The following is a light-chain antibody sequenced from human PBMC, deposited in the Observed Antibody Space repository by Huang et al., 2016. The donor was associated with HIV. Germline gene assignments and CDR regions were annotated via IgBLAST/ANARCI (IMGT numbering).Light chain of an antibody. Sequence: DIVMTQSPDSLAVSLGERATINCKSSQSILYSSTDKSYLAWYHQKPGQPPNLLIYWAATREAGVPDRFSGSGSGTDFTLTISSLEAEDVAVYYCQQYYSSPFTFGPGTKVDIK. CDR1: QSILYSSTDKSY. V-gene: IGKV4-1*01. CDR3: QQYYSSPFT. J-gene: IGKJ3*01. CDR2: WAA.